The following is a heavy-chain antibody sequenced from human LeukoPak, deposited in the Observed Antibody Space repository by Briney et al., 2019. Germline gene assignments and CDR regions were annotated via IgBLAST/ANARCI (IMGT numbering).Heavy chain of an antibody. Sequence: GASVKVSCKASGNTFTSYAMHWVRQAPGQRLEWMGWINAGNGNTKYSQKFQGRVTITRDTSASTAYMELNSLRSEDTAVYYCARDVTMVRGVRYYYYGMDVWGKGTTVTVSS. J-gene: IGHJ6*04. V-gene: IGHV1-3*01. D-gene: IGHD3-10*01. CDR3: ARDVTMVRGVRYYYYGMDV. CDR1: GNTFTSYA. CDR2: INAGNGNT.